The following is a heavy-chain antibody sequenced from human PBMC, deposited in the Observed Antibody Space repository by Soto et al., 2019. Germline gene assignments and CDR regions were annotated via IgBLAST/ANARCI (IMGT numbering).Heavy chain of an antibody. CDR3: ARAYWHHVWGSIPAAFDP. V-gene: IGHV4-4*07. CDR2: VSVTGSP. D-gene: IGHD3-16*01. Sequence: QVQLQESGPGVVKPSETLSLTCTVSGTSMTNYHWNWVRQSAGGGLEWIGGVSVTGSPDYNPSLKSRVTVSLDWSETQFSLNLLSVTAADTAVYYCARAYWHHVWGSIPAAFDPWGQGTLVIVSS. J-gene: IGHJ5*02. CDR1: GTSMTNYH.